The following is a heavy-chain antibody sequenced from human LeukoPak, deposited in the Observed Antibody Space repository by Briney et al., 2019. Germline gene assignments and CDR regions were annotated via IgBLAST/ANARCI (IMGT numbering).Heavy chain of an antibody. CDR2: INHSGST. CDR3: AREDCSSTSCYVSVRWFDP. V-gene: IGHV4-34*01. CDR1: GGSFSGYY. J-gene: IGHJ5*02. D-gene: IGHD2-2*01. Sequence: SETLSLTCAVYGGSFSGYYWSWIRQPPGKGLEWIGEINHSGSTNYNPSLKSRVTISVDTSKNQFSLKLSSVTAADTAVYYWAREDCSSTSCYVSVRWFDPWGQGTLVTVSS.